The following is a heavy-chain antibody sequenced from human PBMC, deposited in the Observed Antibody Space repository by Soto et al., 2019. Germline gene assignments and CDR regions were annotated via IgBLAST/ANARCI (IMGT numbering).Heavy chain of an antibody. CDR1: GYTVTNYA. D-gene: IGHD2-21*02. V-gene: IGHV1-3*01. CDR2: INAGNGDT. CDR3: ATGGDWSKPFDS. J-gene: IGHJ4*02. Sequence: EASVKVSCKASGYTVTNYAMHWVRQAPGQRLEWMGWINAGNGDTKYSQQFQGRVTISRDTPATTAYMDLSSLRYEDTAVYYCATGGDWSKPFDSWGQGTRVTVSS.